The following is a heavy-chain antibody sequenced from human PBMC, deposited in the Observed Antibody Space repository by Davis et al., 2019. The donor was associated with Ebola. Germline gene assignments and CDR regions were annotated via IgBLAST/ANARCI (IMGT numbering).Heavy chain of an antibody. Sequence: MPSETLSLTCTVSGGSISSYYWSWIRQPPGKGLEWIGEINHSGSTNYNTSLKSRVTISVDTSKNQFSLKLSSVTAADTAVYYCARDLLGYCSSTSCYRYGMDVWGQGTTVTVSS. J-gene: IGHJ6*02. V-gene: IGHV4-34*01. D-gene: IGHD2-2*01. CDR3: ARDLLGYCSSTSCYRYGMDV. CDR1: GGSISSYY. CDR2: INHSGST.